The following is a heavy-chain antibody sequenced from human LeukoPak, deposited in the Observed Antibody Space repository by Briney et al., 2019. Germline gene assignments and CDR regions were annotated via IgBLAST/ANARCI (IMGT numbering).Heavy chain of an antibody. J-gene: IGHJ6*02. D-gene: IGHD3-10*01. CDR1: GFTFSSYG. CDR2: IWYDGSNK. CDR3: ARAGRGYYGSGSRGGYYYYGMDV. V-gene: IGHV3-33*01. Sequence: QPGGSLRLSCAASGFTFSSYGMHWVHQAPGKGREWVAVIWYDGSNKYYADSVKGRFTISRDNSKNTLYLQMNGLRAEDTAVYYCARAGRGYYGSGSRGGYYYYGMDVWGQGTTVTVSS.